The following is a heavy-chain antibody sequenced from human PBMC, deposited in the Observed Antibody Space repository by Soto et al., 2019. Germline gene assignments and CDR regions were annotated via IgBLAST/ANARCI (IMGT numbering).Heavy chain of an antibody. V-gene: IGHV1-69*01. CDR1: GGTFSSYA. Sequence: QVQLVQSGAEVKKPGSSVKVSCKASGGTFSSYAISWVRQAPGQGLEWMGGIIPIFGTANYAQKFQGRVTITADESTSTAYMELSSLRSEDTAVYYCARDTNSPELRYFGDYYGMDVWGQGTTVTVSS. CDR2: IIPIFGTA. J-gene: IGHJ6*02. CDR3: ARDTNSPELRYFGDYYGMDV. D-gene: IGHD3-9*01.